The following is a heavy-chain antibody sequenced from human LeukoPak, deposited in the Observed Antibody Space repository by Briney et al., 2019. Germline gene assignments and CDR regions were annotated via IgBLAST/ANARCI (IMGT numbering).Heavy chain of an antibody. CDR1: GYTFTSYG. CDR2: ISAYNSNI. V-gene: IGHV1-18*04. CDR3: ARGQLWLLSPHFDY. D-gene: IGHD5-18*01. Sequence: GASVKVSCKASGYTFTSYGISWVRQAPGQGLEWMGWISAYNSNINYAQKLQGRVTMTTDTSTSTAYMELRSLRSDDTAVYYCARGQLWLLSPHFDYWGQGTLVTVSS. J-gene: IGHJ4*02.